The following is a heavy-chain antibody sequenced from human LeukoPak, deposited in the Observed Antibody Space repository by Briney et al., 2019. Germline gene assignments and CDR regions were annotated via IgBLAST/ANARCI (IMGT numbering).Heavy chain of an antibody. V-gene: IGHV1-69*13. CDR2: IIPMFGIA. CDR1: GGTXSRYA. Sequence: SVKVSCKASGGTXSRYAISWVRQAPGQGLELMGGIIPMFGIANYAQKFQGRVTITADESTSTAYMELSSLRSEDTAVYYCARDRPYTGGWRGFDYWGQGTLVTVSS. J-gene: IGHJ4*02. D-gene: IGHD6-19*01. CDR3: ARDRPYTGGWRGFDY.